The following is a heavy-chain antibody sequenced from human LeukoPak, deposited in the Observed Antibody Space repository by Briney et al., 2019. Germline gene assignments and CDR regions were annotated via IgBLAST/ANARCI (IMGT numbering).Heavy chain of an antibody. CDR1: GFTFDDYG. J-gene: IGHJ4*02. CDR3: ARALDSTPYYDFWSGYYKIDYFDY. Sequence: PGGSLRLSCAASGFTFDDYGMSWVRQAQGKGLEWVSGINWNGGSTGYADSVKGRFTISRDNAKNSLYLQMNSLRAEDTALYYCARALDSTPYYDFWSGYYKIDYFDYWGQGTLVTVSS. V-gene: IGHV3-20*04. CDR2: INWNGGST. D-gene: IGHD3-3*01.